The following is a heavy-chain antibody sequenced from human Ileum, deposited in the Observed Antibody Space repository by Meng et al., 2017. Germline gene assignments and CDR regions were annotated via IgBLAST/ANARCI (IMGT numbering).Heavy chain of an antibody. CDR2: IYHSGLV. CDR3: AANSGKKMHS. V-gene: IGHV4-4*02. J-gene: IGHJ4*02. CDR1: GDSISTTNW. Sequence: QGQLHESGPGLVKPSGTLSLTCAVSGDSISTTNWWNWVRQPPGEGLEWIGEIYHSGLVNYNLSLKSRVTLSIDKSKNQFSLKLISVTAADTGVYYCAANSGKKMHSWGQGTLVTVSS. D-gene: IGHD4-23*01.